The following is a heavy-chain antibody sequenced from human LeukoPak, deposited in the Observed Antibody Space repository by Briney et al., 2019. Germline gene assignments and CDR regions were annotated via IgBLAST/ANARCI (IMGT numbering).Heavy chain of an antibody. Sequence: SETLSLTCAVYGGSFSGYYWSWIRQPPGKGLEWIGEISDTGTTNITPSLRRRASVSIDTSKNQFSLDMGSMTAADTGVYFCARGQGVTLIKVGKNWFDPWSQGTPVIVSP. D-gene: IGHD3-22*01. CDR3: ARGQGVTLIKVGKNWFDP. J-gene: IGHJ5*02. CDR2: ISDTGTT. CDR1: GGSFSGYY. V-gene: IGHV4-34*04.